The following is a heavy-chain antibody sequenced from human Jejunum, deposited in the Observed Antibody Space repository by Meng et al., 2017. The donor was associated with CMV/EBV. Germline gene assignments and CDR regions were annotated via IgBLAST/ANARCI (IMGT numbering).Heavy chain of an antibody. CDR1: GFTVNSYY. J-gene: IGHJ4*02. CDR2: IYSGGTT. D-gene: IGHD6-19*01. CDR3: AKGYGWLADS. V-gene: IGHV3-53*01. Sequence: EVQVVESGGDLIQPGGSLRLSCAASGFTVNSYYMSWVRQAPGKGLEWVSIIYSGGTTYYADSVKGRFTISRDISKNTLYLQMTSLRADDTAVYYCAKGYGWLADSWGQGTLVTVSS.